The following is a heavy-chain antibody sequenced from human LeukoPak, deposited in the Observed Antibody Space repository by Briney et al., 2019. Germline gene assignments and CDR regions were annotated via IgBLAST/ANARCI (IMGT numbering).Heavy chain of an antibody. J-gene: IGHJ4*02. D-gene: IGHD2-15*01. V-gene: IGHV1-46*01. CDR2: INPHDGST. CDR1: GYTFTSYY. CDR3: ARDLLAPDY. Sequence: GASVKVSCKTSGYTFTSYYIHWVRQAPGQGLEWVGAINPHDGSTSYAQKFQGRVAMTRDTSATTVYLELNSLRSDDTAVYHCARDLLAPDYWGQGTLVTVSS.